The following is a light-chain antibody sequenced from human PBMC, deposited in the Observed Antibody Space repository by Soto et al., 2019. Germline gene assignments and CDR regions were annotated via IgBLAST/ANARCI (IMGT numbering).Light chain of an antibody. CDR3: QQYDSSPWT. CDR1: QSISSSF. Sequence: EIVLTQSPGTLSLSPGERATLSCRASQSISSSFLAWYQQKPGQAPRLLIYGASSRATGIPDRFSGSGSGTDFTLTISRLEPEELAVFYCQQYDSSPWTFGQGTKVEIK. V-gene: IGKV3-20*01. J-gene: IGKJ1*01. CDR2: GAS.